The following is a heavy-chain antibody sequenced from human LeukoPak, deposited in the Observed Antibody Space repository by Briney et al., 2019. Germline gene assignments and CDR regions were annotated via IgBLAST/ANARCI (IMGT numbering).Heavy chain of an antibody. CDR1: EYTFTGYY. D-gene: IGHD6-13*01. CDR2: INPNSGGT. J-gene: IGHJ5*02. CDR3: ARGLGIAGAGWFDP. Sequence: ASVKVSCKTSEYTFTGYYMHWVRQAPGQGLEWMGWINPNSGGTNYAQKFQGRVTMTRDTSISTAYMELSRLRSDDTAVYYCARGLGIAGAGWFDPWGQGTLVTVSS. V-gene: IGHV1-2*02.